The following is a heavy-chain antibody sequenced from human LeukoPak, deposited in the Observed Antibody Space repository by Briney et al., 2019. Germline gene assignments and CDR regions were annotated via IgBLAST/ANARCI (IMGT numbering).Heavy chain of an antibody. D-gene: IGHD2-2*01. Sequence: ASVKVSCKASGYTFTSYGISWVRQAPGQGLEWMGWISAYNGNTNYAQKLRGRVTMTTDTSTSTAYMELSSLRSEDTAVYYCARDGYCSSTSCSGNWFDPWGQGTLVTVSS. CDR3: ARDGYCSSTSCSGNWFDP. CDR2: ISAYNGNT. J-gene: IGHJ5*02. CDR1: GYTFTSYG. V-gene: IGHV1-18*01.